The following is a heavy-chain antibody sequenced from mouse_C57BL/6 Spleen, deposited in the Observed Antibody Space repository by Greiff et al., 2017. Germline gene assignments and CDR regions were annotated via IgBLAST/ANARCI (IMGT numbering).Heavy chain of an antibody. CDR2: IYPGSGST. Sequence: QVQLQQPGAELVKPGASVKMSCKASGSTFTSYWITWVKQRPGQGLEWIGDIYPGSGSTNYNEKFKGKATLTVDTSSSTAYMQLRSLTSEDSAVYYCARGHNGSISFAYWGQGTLVTVSA. V-gene: IGHV1-55*01. J-gene: IGHJ3*01. D-gene: IGHD1-1*01. CDR1: GSTFTSYW. CDR3: ARGHNGSISFAY.